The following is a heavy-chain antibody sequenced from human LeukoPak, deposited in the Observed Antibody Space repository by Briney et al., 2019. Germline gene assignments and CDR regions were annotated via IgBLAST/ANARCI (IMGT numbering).Heavy chain of an antibody. V-gene: IGHV4-34*01. CDR2: INHSGST. CDR1: GGSFSGYY. Sequence: SETLSLTCAVYGGSFSGYYWSWIRQPPGKGLEWIGEINHSGSTNYNPSLKCRVTISVDTSKNQFSLKLSSVTAADTAVYYCASRRYSGSYSGFYFDYWGQGTLVTVSS. CDR3: ASRRYSGSYSGFYFDY. J-gene: IGHJ4*02. D-gene: IGHD1-26*01.